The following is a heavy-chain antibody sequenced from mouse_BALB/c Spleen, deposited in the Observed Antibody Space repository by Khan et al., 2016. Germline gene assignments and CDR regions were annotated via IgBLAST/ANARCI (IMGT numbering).Heavy chain of an antibody. V-gene: IGHV9-2-1*01. Sequence: QIQLVQSGPELKKPGETVKISCKASGYTFTDYSMHWVKQAPGKGLKWMGWINTETGEPTYADDFKGRFAFSLETSASTAYLQINNLKNEDTATYFCAYYDEGDYWGQGTTLKVSS. CDR1: GYTFTDYS. D-gene: IGHD2-4*01. CDR2: INTETGEP. CDR3: AYYDEGDY. J-gene: IGHJ2*01.